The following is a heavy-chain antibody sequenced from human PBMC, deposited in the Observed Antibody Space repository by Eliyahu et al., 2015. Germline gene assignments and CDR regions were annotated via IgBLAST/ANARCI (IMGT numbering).Heavy chain of an antibody. CDR3: AAIVLGNYYGMDV. CDR2: SRNKANSYTT. J-gene: IGHJ6*04. V-gene: IGHV3-72*01. CDR1: GFSLSDPY. Sequence: EVQLVESGGGLVQPGGSXXXSCGASGFSLSDPYMXWVRQAPGKGLEWVGRSRNKANSYTTEYAAPVKGRFTISRDDSKNLLYLQMNSLKTEDTAVYYCAAIVLGNYYGMDVWGKGTTVTVSS. D-gene: IGHD2-8*01.